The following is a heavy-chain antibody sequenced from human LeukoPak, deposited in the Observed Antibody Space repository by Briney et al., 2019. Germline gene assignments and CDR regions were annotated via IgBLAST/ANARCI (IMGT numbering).Heavy chain of an antibody. CDR1: GGSISSSYYY. Sequence: KPSETLSLTCTVSGGSISSSYYYWGWIRQPPGKGLEWIGSIFYSGSTNNNPSLKSRVTIFVETSKNQFSLKLSSVTAADTAVYYCARQKSDQYYLDSGSRSFDYWGQGILVAVSS. CDR2: IFYSGST. D-gene: IGHD3-10*01. CDR3: ARQKSDQYYLDSGSRSFDY. V-gene: IGHV4-39*01. J-gene: IGHJ4*02.